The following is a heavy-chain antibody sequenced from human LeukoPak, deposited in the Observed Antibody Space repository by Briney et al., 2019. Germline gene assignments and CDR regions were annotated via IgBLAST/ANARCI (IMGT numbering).Heavy chain of an antibody. CDR3: ATRGYSYGTLDY. Sequence: PGGSLRLSCAASGFTFSSYEMNWVRQAPGKGLEWASYISSSGSTIYYADSVKGRFTISRDNAKNSLYLQMNSLRAEDTAVYYCATRGYSYGTLDYWGQGTLVTVSS. J-gene: IGHJ4*02. V-gene: IGHV3-48*03. CDR1: GFTFSSYE. CDR2: ISSSGSTI. D-gene: IGHD5-18*01.